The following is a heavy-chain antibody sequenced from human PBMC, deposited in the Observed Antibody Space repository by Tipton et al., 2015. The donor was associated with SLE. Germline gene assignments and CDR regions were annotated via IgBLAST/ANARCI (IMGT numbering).Heavy chain of an antibody. CDR1: GGSISSGGYY. Sequence: TLSLTCTVSGGSISSGGYYWSWIRQHPGKGLEWIGYIYYSGSTNYNPSLKSRVTISVDTSKNQFSLKLSSVTAADTAVYYCARGVYDYIWGSYRRVAFDIWGQGTMVTVSS. CDR3: ARGVYDYIWGSYRRVAFDI. D-gene: IGHD3-16*02. V-gene: IGHV4-61*08. J-gene: IGHJ3*02. CDR2: IYYSGST.